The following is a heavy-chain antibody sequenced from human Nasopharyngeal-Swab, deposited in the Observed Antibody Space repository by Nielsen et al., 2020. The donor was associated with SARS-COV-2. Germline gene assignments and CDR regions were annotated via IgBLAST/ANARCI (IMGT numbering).Heavy chain of an antibody. Sequence: VKVSCKASGYTFTSYGISWVRQAPGQGLEWMGWISAYNGNTNYAQKLQGRVTMTTDTSTSTAYMELRSLRSDDTAVYYCARDPRDNYDFWSGYYKDYYYGMDVWGQGTTVTVSS. CDR3: ARDPRDNYDFWSGYYKDYYYGMDV. CDR1: GYTFTSYG. J-gene: IGHJ6*02. CDR2: ISAYNGNT. V-gene: IGHV1-18*01. D-gene: IGHD3-3*01.